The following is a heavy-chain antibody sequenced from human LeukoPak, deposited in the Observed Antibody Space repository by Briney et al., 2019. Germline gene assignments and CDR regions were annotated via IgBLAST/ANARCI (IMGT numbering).Heavy chain of an antibody. CDR2: IDQHGSEK. CDR3: ARGSPISGVD. D-gene: IGHD3-3*01. J-gene: IGHJ4*02. Sequence: GGSLRLSREASGFSFSSYWMTWVRQAPGKGLEWVANIDQHGSEKFYVDSVKGRFSISRDNAKNSLYLEMNGLRAEDAAVYYCARGSPISGVDWGQGTLVSVSS. V-gene: IGHV3-7*01. CDR1: GFSFSSYW.